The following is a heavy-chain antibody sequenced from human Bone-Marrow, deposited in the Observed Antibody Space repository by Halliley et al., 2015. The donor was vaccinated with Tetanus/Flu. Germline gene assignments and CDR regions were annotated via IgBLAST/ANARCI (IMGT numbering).Heavy chain of an antibody. CDR1: GDSIDSAKW. CDR3: ARVGDSGFGAHSYGLDV. Sequence: TLSLTCTVLGDSIDSAKWWHWVRQSPRKGLEWIGEIYFSGTTNYNPSLKTRASISFDKSKNQFSLNLTSVTAADTAPYYCARVGDSGFGAHSYGLDVWGQGTPVTVTS. V-gene: IGHV4-4*02. CDR2: IYFSGTT. D-gene: IGHD3-16*01. J-gene: IGHJ6*02.